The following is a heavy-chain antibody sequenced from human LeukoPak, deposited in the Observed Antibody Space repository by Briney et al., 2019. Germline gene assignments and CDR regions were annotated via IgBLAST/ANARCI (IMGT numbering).Heavy chain of an antibody. J-gene: IGHJ6*03. V-gene: IGHV1-8*01. CDR3: ARVYSLPAGQYYYMDV. D-gene: IGHD5-18*01. CDR2: MNPNSGNT. CDR1: GYAFTSYD. Sequence: ASVKVSCKASGYAFTSYDINWVRQATGQGLEWMGWMNPNSGNTGYAQKFQGRVTMTRNTSISTAYMELSSLRSEDTAVYYCARVYSLPAGQYYYMDVWGKGTTVTVSS.